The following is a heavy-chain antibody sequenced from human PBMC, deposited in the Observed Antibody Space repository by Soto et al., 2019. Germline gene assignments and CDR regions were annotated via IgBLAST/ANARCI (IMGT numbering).Heavy chain of an antibody. D-gene: IGHD6-13*01. CDR1: GYTSTSYG. Sequence: ASVKVSCKASGYTSTSYGISWVRQAPGQGLEWMGWISAYNGNTNYAQKLQGRVTMTTDTSTSTAYMELRSLRSDDTAVYYCARDLSNIAAAGLYYYYGMDVWGQGTTVTVSS. CDR3: ARDLSNIAAAGLYYYYGMDV. CDR2: ISAYNGNT. J-gene: IGHJ6*02. V-gene: IGHV1-18*01.